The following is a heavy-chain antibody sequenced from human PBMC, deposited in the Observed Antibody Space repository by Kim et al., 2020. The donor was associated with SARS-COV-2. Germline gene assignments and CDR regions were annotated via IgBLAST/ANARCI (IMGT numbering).Heavy chain of an antibody. Sequence: GGSLRLSCAASGFTFSSYGMHWVRQAPGKGLEWVAVISYDGSNKYYADSVKGRFTISRDNSKNTLYLQMNSLRAEDTAVYYCAKERADYDILTGYLNPQSYYYYYGMDVWGQGTTVTVSS. CDR2: ISYDGSNK. CDR1: GFTFSSYG. J-gene: IGHJ6*02. D-gene: IGHD3-9*01. CDR3: AKERADYDILTGYLNPQSYYYYYGMDV. V-gene: IGHV3-30*18.